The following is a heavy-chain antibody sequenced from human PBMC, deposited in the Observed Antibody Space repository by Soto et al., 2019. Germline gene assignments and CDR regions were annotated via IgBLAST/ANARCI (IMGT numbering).Heavy chain of an antibody. Sequence: SETLSLTCPVSGGSISSYYWSWIRQPPGKGLEWIGYIYYSGSTNYNPSLKSRVTISVDTSKNQFSLKLSSVTAADTAVYYCARAGVRYSGYGLDYFDYWGQGTLVT. D-gene: IGHD5-12*01. CDR3: ARAGVRYSGYGLDYFDY. V-gene: IGHV4-59*01. CDR2: IYYSGST. J-gene: IGHJ4*02. CDR1: GGSISSYY.